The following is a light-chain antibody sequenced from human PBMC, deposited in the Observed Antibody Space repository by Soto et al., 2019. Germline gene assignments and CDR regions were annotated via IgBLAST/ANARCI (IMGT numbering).Light chain of an antibody. CDR2: KAS. Sequence: DIQMTQSPSTLSASVGERVTITCRASQSITTWLAWYQQKPGKAPKLLIYKASSLEGGVPPRFSGSGSGTEFNITISSLQPDDFATYYCQQYNTYPLTFGGGTTVEIK. J-gene: IGKJ4*01. V-gene: IGKV1-5*03. CDR1: QSITTW. CDR3: QQYNTYPLT.